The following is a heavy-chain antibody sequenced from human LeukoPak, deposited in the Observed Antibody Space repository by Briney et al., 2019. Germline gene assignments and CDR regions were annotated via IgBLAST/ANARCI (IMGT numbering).Heavy chain of an antibody. Sequence: SETLSLTCTVSGGSISSSSYYWGWIRQPPGKGLEWIGSTYYSGSTYYNPSLKSRVTISVDTSKNQFSLRLSSVTAADTAIYYCARAVSGRFDYWGQGTLVTVSS. V-gene: IGHV4-39*01. D-gene: IGHD6-19*01. CDR2: TYYSGST. J-gene: IGHJ4*02. CDR1: GGSISSSSYY. CDR3: ARAVSGRFDY.